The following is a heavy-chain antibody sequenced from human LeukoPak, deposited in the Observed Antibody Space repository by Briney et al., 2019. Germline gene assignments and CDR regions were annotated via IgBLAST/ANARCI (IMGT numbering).Heavy chain of an antibody. CDR2: ISPNTGDT. V-gene: IGHV1-46*01. J-gene: IGHJ4*02. D-gene: IGHD3-10*01. Sequence: AAVKVSFKGSGYTFISFYLHWARQAPGQGREWMGIISPNTGDTTYAPKFQDRLIMTRDTSTSTVYMELHSLRSEDTAVYYCARSRNYYRVYFDNWGQGTPVPVSS. CDR1: GYTFISFY. CDR3: ARSRNYYRVYFDN.